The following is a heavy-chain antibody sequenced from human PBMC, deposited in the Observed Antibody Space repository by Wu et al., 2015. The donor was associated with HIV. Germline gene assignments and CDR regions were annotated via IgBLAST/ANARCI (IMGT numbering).Heavy chain of an antibody. J-gene: IGHJ6*03. CDR3: ARCQASTVTTSNYYYYMDV. CDR2: IIPIFGTA. V-gene: IGHV1-69*12. D-gene: IGHD4-11*01. CDR1: GGTFSSYA. Sequence: QVQLVQSGAEVKKPGSSVKVSCKASGGTFSSYAISWVRQAPGQGLEWMGGIIPIFGTANYAQKFQGRVTITADESTSTAYMELSSLRSEDTAVYYCARCQASTVTTSNYYYYMDVWGQRDHGHRLL.